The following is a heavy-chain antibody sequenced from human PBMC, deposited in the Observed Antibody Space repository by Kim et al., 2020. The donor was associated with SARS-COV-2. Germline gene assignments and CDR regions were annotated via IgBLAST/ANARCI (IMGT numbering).Heavy chain of an antibody. D-gene: IGHD3-22*01. CDR1: GGSISSSSYY. CDR3: ARLGPMIDFDY. CDR2: IYYSGST. J-gene: IGHJ4*02. Sequence: SETLSLTCTVSGGSISSSSYYWGWIRQPPGKGLEWIGSIYYSGSTYYNPSLKSRVTISVDTSKNQFSLKLSSVTAADTAVYYCARLGPMIDFDYWGQGTLVTVSS. V-gene: IGHV4-39*01.